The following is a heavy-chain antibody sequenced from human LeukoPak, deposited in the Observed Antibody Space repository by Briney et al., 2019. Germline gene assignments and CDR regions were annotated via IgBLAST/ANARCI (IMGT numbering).Heavy chain of an antibody. D-gene: IGHD3/OR15-3a*01. CDR2: INHSGST. J-gene: IGHJ6*03. V-gene: IGHV4-34*01. Sequence: SETLSLTCAVYGGSFSGYYWSWIRQPPGKGLEWIGEINHSGSTNYNPSLKSRVTISVDTSKNQFSLKLSSVTAADTAVYYCARVNFGLGYYYYYMDVWGKGTTVTISS. CDR1: GGSFSGYY. CDR3: ARVNFGLGYYYYYMDV.